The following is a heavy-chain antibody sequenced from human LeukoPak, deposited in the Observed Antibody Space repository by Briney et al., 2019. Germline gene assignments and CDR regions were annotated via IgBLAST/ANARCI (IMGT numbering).Heavy chain of an antibody. D-gene: IGHD3-9*01. CDR2: IYYSGST. V-gene: IGHV4-59*12. CDR3: ARTYYDLLTGSPGWFDP. J-gene: IGHJ5*02. CDR1: GGSISSYY. Sequence: SETLSLTCTVSGGSISSYYWSWIRQPPGKGLEWIGYIYYSGSTNYRPSLKSRVTISVDTSKNQFSLRLNSVTAADTAVYYCARTYYDLLTGSPGWFDPWGQGTLVTVSS.